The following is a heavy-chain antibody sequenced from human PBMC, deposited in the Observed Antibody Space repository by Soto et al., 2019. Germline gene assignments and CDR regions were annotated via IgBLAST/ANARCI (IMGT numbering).Heavy chain of an antibody. D-gene: IGHD2-15*01. CDR2: IIPIFGTA. V-gene: IGHV1-69*13. Sequence: SVKVSCKASGGTFSSYAISWVRQAPGQGLEWMGGIIPIFGTANYAQKFQGRVTITADESTSTAYMGLSSLRSEDTAVYYCARDRPGGSPGYYYGMDVWGQGTTVTVYS. CDR1: GGTFSSYA. J-gene: IGHJ6*02. CDR3: ARDRPGGSPGYYYGMDV.